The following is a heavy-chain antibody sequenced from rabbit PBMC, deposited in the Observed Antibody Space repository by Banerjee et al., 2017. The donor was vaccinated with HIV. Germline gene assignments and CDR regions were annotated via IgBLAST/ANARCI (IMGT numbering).Heavy chain of an antibody. Sequence: QSLKESGGGLVPPGGNLTLTCTASGFDFNTYGVSWVRQAPGKGLEWIGYIDAGSSGNTVYATWAKGRFTIARTSSTTVTLQMTRLTAADTAMYVGVRVVHGGDGGDPWGPGTLVTV. D-gene: IGHD4-1*01. CDR2: IDAGSSGNT. J-gene: IGHJ2*01. CDR3: VRVVHGGDGGDP. V-gene: IGHV1S40*01. CDR1: GFDFNTYG.